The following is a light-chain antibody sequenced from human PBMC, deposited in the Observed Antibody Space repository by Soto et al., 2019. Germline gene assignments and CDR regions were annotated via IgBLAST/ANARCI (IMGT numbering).Light chain of an antibody. CDR1: QSVGST. V-gene: IGKV3-15*01. J-gene: IGKJ4*01. Sequence: ELVLTQSPATLSVSPGDRVTLSCRSSQSVGSTLAWYQQKPGQPPTLLIRGASTRASGVTARLGGSGSGTEFPRPSHCLQSEDFAVYLCQHYSNWLSFVGGTKVE. CDR3: QHYSNWLS. CDR2: GAS.